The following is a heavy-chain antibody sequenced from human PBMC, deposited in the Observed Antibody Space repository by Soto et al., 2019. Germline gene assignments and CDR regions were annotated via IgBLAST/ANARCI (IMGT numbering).Heavy chain of an antibody. CDR1: GFSFSSYS. CDR2: MSTSKTYI. CDR3: VRDSGWAFDF. D-gene: IGHD6-19*01. Sequence: EVQLVASGGDLVQPGQSLRLSCAASGFSFSSYSMNWVRQAPGKGLEWISYMSTSKTYIWYADSVKGRFTISRDNAKNSLSLQMNSLRDEDTAVYYCVRDSGWAFDFWGLGTMVTVSS. J-gene: IGHJ3*01. V-gene: IGHV3-48*02.